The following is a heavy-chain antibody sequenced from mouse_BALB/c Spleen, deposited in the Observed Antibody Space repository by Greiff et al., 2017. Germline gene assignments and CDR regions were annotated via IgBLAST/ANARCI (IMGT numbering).Heavy chain of an antibody. D-gene: IGHD2-14*01. CDR1: GYSFTSYW. CDR2: IYPGNSDT. CDR3: TAFYRYDGAWFAY. V-gene: IGHV1-5*01. J-gene: IGHJ3*01. Sequence: VQLQQSGTVLARPGASVKMSCKASGYSFTSYWMHWVKQRPGQGLEWIGAIYPGNSDTSYNQKFKGKAKLTAVTSASTAYMELSSLTNEDSAVYYCTAFYRYDGAWFAYWGQGTLVTVSA.